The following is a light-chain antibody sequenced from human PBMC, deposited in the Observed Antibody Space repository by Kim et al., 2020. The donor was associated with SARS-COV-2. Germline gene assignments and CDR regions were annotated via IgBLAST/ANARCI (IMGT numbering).Light chain of an antibody. V-gene: IGLV3-21*04. CDR1: NLGSNS. CDR3: QVWDSDSDQWV. Sequence: PGETDRIPCGGENLGSNSVQGYQRSPGKAAVAVMYYDNDRPSGIPDRFTGFNSGNAATLTLNRVEAGDEAHYFWQVWDSDSDQWVFGGETRLSVL. J-gene: IGLJ3*02. CDR2: YDN.